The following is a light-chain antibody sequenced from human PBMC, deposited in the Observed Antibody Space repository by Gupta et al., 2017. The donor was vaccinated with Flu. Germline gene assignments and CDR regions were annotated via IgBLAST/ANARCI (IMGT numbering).Light chain of an antibody. CDR3: QQTSNWPRT. J-gene: IGKJ1*01. Sequence: EIVMTQSPATLSVFPGDRATLSCRASQTISSNLAWYQQRPGQAPRLLIYGASTRATGIPARFSGSGSGTEFTLTISSLQSEDFAFYYCQQTSNWPRTFGQGTKVEIK. CDR1: QTISSN. CDR2: GAS. V-gene: IGKV3-15*01.